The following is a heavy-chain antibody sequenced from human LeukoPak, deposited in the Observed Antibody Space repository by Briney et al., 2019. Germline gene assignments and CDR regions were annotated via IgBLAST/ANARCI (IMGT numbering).Heavy chain of an antibody. D-gene: IGHD1-26*01. CDR2: MRRDGNEI. CDR3: AKKWGVGTTTLDYFDY. J-gene: IGHJ4*02. V-gene: IGHV3-7*01. Sequence: GGSLRLSCSASGFTFSTYWMSWVRQAPGKGLEWVANMRRDGNEIYYLDSVRGRFTISRDNAKNSLYLQMNSLRAEDTALYYCAKKWGVGTTTLDYFDYWGQGTLVTVSS. CDR1: GFTFSTYW.